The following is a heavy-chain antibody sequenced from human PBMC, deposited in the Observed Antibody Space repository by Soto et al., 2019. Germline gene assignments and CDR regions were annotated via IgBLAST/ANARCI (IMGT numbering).Heavy chain of an antibody. CDR2: IRSKANSYAT. Sequence: GGSLRLSCAASGFTFSGSAMHWVRQASGKGLEWVGRIRSKANSYATAYAASVKGRFTISRDDSKNTAYLQMNSLKTEDTAVYYCTRRLSSGHDVWHYYYYGMDVWGQGTTVTVSS. CDR3: TRRLSSGHDVWHYYYYGMDV. V-gene: IGHV3-73*01. D-gene: IGHD6-19*01. J-gene: IGHJ6*02. CDR1: GFTFSGSA.